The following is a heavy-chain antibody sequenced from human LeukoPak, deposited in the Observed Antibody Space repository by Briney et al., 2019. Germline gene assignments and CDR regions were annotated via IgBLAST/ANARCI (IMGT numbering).Heavy chain of an antibody. CDR3: ARAEGAKGGNYFDY. V-gene: IGHV4-30-4*07. CDR1: GGSISSGGYS. D-gene: IGHD1-26*01. CDR2: IYYSGST. J-gene: IGHJ4*02. Sequence: SETLSLTCAVSGGSISSGGYSWSWIRQPPGKGLEWIGYIYYSGSTYYNPSLKSRVTISVDTSKNQFSLKLSSVTAADTAVYYGARAEGAKGGNYFDYWGQGTLVTVSS.